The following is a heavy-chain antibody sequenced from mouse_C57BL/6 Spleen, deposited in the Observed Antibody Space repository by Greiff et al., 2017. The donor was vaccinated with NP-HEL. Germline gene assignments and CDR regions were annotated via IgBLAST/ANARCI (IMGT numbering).Heavy chain of an antibody. D-gene: IGHD1-1*01. CDR2: IDPSDSYT. CDR1: GYTFTSYW. CDR3: ARSPYGSSLHWYFDV. Sequence: QVHVKQPGAELVMPGASVKLSCKASGYTFTSYWMHWVKQRPGQGLEWIGEIDPSDSYTNYNQKFKGKSTLTVDKSSSTAYMQLSSLTSEDSAVYYCARSPYGSSLHWYFDVWGTGTTVTVSS. V-gene: IGHV1-69*01. J-gene: IGHJ1*03.